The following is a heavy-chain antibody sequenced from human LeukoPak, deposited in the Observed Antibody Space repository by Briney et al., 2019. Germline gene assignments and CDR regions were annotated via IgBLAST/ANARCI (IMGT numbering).Heavy chain of an antibody. V-gene: IGHV3-20*01. CDR3: ARLVSNYLRPIYYYYYMDV. CDR2: INWNGGST. J-gene: IGHJ6*03. Sequence: GGSLRLSCAASGFTFDDYGMSWVRQAPGKGLEWVSGINWNGGSTGYADSVKGRFTISRDNAKNSLYLQMNSLRAEDTALYHWARLVSNYLRPIYYYYYMDVWGKGTTVTVSS. CDR1: GFTFDDYG. D-gene: IGHD4-11*01.